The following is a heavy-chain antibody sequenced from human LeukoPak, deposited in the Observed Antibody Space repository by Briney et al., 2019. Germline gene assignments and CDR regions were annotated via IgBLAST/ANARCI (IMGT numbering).Heavy chain of an antibody. CDR1: GFTFSSFG. CDR3: ARAEGSGYYDALDT. J-gene: IGHJ3*02. CDR2: IRYDGNHK. D-gene: IGHD3-22*01. V-gene: IGHV3-30*02. Sequence: QPGGSLRLSCAASGFTFSSFGMYWVRQAPGKGLEWVTFIRYDGNHKFYADSVKGRITISKDNYKNTLYVEMNSLVVEDTAIYYCARAEGSGYYDALDTWGQGTLVIVSS.